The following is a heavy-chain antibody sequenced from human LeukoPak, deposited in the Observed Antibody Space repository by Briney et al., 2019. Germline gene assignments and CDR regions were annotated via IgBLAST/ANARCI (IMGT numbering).Heavy chain of an antibody. Sequence: ASVKVSCKATGYTFTGYYMHWVRQAPGQGLEWMGWINPNSGDTNFAQKFQGRVTMTRDTSISTAYMELGRLRSDDTAVYYCARGSGYLDIVTPRDYWGQGTLVTVSS. CDR3: ARGSGYLDIVTPRDY. V-gene: IGHV1-2*02. J-gene: IGHJ4*02. D-gene: IGHD5-12*01. CDR1: GYTFTGYY. CDR2: INPNSGDT.